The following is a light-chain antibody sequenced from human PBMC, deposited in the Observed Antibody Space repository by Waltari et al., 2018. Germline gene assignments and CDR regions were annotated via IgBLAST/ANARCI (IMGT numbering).Light chain of an antibody. CDR3: HQYDNLPLT. CDR2: DAS. J-gene: IGKJ2*01. CDR1: QDISNY. V-gene: IGKV1-33*01. Sequence: DIQLTQSPSSLSASIGDRVTITCQASQDISNYLNWYQQKPGKAPKLLIYDASNLETGVPSRFSGSGSGTDFSLTISSMQPEDIATYYCHQYDNLPLTFGQGTQLDIK.